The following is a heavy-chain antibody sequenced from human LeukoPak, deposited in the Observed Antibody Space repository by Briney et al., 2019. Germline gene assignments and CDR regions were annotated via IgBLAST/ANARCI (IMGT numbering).Heavy chain of an antibody. CDR1: GITLSNYG. D-gene: IGHD3-10*01. Sequence: GGSLRLSCAVSGITLSNYGMSWVRQAPAKGMERDAGLSGSGGGTNYADSVQGRFTISRDNPKNTLYLQMNSLRAEDTAVYFCAKRGVVIRVFLVGFHKEAYYFDSWGQGALVTVSS. V-gene: IGHV3-23*01. CDR2: LSGSGGGT. CDR3: AKRGVVIRVFLVGFHKEAYYFDS. J-gene: IGHJ4*02.